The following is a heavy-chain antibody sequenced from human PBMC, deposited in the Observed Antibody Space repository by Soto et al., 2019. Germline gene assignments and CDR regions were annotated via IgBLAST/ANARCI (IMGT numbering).Heavy chain of an antibody. V-gene: IGHV4-34*01. D-gene: IGHD2-2*01. Sequence: SETLSLTCAVYGGSFSGYFYSWIRQPPGKGLEWIGEITHGGSTNYNPSLKSRVTISIDTSKNQFSLKLSSVTAADTAVYYCVLSRPRNAARDHWGQGTQVTVSS. CDR1: GGSFSGYF. CDR3: VLSRPRNAARDH. CDR2: ITHGGST. J-gene: IGHJ4*02.